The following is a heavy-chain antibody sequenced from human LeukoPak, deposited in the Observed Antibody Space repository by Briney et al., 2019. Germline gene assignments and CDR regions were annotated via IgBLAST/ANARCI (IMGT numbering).Heavy chain of an antibody. J-gene: IGHJ3*02. CDR1: GGSFSGYY. D-gene: IGHD3-3*01. V-gene: IGHV4-34*01. Sequence: SETLSLTCAVSGGSFSGYYWSWIRQPPGKGLEWIGEINHSGSTNYNPSLKSRVTISVDTSKNQFSLKLSSVTAADTAVYYCARGNYYFWSGSHRWFDFAFDIWGQGTMVTVSS. CDR2: INHSGST. CDR3: ARGNYYFWSGSHRWFDFAFDI.